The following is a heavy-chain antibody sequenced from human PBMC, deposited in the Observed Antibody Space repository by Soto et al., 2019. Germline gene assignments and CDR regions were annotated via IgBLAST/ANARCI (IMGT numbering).Heavy chain of an antibody. CDR2: IFTSGST. CDR3: ARSSLRVGFDY. CDR1: NDSISNYY. J-gene: IGHJ4*02. Sequence: PSETLSLTCIVSNDSISNYYWSWIRQPAGKGLEWIGRIFTSGSTNYNPSLKSRVTMSVDTSKNQFSLKVRSVTAADTAVYFCARSSLRVGFDYWGQGTLVTVSS. V-gene: IGHV4-4*07.